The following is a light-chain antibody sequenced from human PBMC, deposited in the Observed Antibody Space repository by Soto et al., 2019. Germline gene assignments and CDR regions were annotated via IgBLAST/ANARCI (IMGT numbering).Light chain of an antibody. J-gene: IGKJ2*01. CDR1: QSLLHANGYNY. Sequence: DIVMNQSPLSLPVTPGEPASISCRSSQSLLHANGYNYLDWYLQKPGQSPQLLIYLGSNRASGVPDRVSGSGSGTVFALKISRVEAEDVGVYYCMQSLQTPYTFGQGTKLEIK. V-gene: IGKV2-28*01. CDR3: MQSLQTPYT. CDR2: LGS.